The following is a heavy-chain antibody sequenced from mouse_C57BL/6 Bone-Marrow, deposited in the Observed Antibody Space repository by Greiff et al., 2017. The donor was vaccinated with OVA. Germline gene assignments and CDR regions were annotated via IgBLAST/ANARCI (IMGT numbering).Heavy chain of an antibody. CDR2: IDPENGDT. Sequence: VQLKQSGAELVRPGASVKLSCTASGFNIKDDYMHWVKQRPEQGLEWIGWIDPENGDTEYASKFQGKATITADTSSNTAYLQLSSLTSEDTAVYYCTTDYGSSPLGYWGQGTLVTVSA. CDR3: TTDYGSSPLGY. D-gene: IGHD1-1*01. CDR1: GFNIKDDY. V-gene: IGHV14-4*01. J-gene: IGHJ3*02.